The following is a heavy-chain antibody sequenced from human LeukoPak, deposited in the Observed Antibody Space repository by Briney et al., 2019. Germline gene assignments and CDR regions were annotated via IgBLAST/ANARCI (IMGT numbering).Heavy chain of an antibody. CDR3: ARDGGPGLSGSQGDFDY. D-gene: IGHD1-26*01. CDR1: GYTFTGYY. CDR2: INPNSGGT. Sequence: ASVKVSCKASGYTFTGYYMHWVRQAPGQGLEWMGWINPNSGGTNYAQKFQGRVTMTKDTSISTAYMELCRLRSDDTAVYYCARDGGPGLSGSQGDFDYWGQGTLVTVST. V-gene: IGHV1-2*02. J-gene: IGHJ4*02.